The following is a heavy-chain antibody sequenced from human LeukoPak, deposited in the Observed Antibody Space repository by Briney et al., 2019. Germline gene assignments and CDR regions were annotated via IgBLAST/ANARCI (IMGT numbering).Heavy chain of an antibody. V-gene: IGHV1-2*02. CDR2: INPNSGGT. J-gene: IGHJ4*02. Sequence: ASVKVSCKASGYTFTGYYMHWVRQAPGQGLEWMGWINPNSGGTKYAQTFQGRVTMTRDTSTSTVYMELSSLRSDDTAVYYCARAAGIVVVVAATLDYWGQGTLVTVSS. CDR1: GYTFTGYY. D-gene: IGHD2-15*01. CDR3: ARAAGIVVVVAATLDY.